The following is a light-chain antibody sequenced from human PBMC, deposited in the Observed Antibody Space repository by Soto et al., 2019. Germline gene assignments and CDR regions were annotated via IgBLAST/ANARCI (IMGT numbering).Light chain of an antibody. CDR2: DVS. CDR1: QTIRNW. CDR3: QQYNSYSPWT. J-gene: IGKJ1*01. Sequence: DIQMTQSPSTVSASVGDRVTITCRASQTIRNWLAWYQQKPGMAPKLLIYDVSNLESGVPSRFSGSGSGTEFTLTISSLQPADFATYYCQQYNSYSPWTFDQGTKVEIK. V-gene: IGKV1-5*01.